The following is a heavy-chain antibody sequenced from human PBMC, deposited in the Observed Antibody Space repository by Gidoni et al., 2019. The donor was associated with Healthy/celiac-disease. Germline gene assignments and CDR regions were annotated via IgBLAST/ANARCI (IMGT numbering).Heavy chain of an antibody. CDR2: ISYDGSNK. Sequence: QVQLVESGGGVVQPGRSLRLSCAASGFTLSSYGMHWVRQAPGKGLEWVAVISYDGSNKYYADSVKGRFTISRDNSKNTLYLQMNSLRAEDTAVYYCAKVGGAGIVGATGAFDIWGQGTMVTVSS. CDR1: GFTLSSYG. V-gene: IGHV3-30*18. CDR3: AKVGGAGIVGATGAFDI. D-gene: IGHD1-26*01. J-gene: IGHJ3*02.